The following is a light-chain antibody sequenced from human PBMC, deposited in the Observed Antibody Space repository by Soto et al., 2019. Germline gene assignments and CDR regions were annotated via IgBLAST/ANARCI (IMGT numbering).Light chain of an antibody. J-gene: IGKJ2*01. Sequence: DIQLTQSPSFLSASIGDRVTITCRASQGIGGYLAWYQEKSGEAPKLLMYAASTLQSGVPSRFSGSGSGTEFTLTISSLQAEDFATYYFQHLSSFPHTFGQGTKLEIK. V-gene: IGKV1-9*01. CDR1: QGIGGY. CDR2: AAS. CDR3: QHLSSFPHT.